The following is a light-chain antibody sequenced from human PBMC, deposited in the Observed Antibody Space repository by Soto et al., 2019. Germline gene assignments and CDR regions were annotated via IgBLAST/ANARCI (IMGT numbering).Light chain of an antibody. CDR3: AAWDDSLNAYV. CDR1: SSNIGSNT. CDR2: SNN. J-gene: IGLJ1*01. V-gene: IGLV1-44*01. Sequence: QLVLTQPPSASGTPGQRATISCSGSSSNIGSNTVNWYQQLPGTAPKLLIYSNNERPSGVPDRFSGSKSGTSASLAISGLQSEDEADFYCAAWDDSLNAYVIGTGTKLTVL.